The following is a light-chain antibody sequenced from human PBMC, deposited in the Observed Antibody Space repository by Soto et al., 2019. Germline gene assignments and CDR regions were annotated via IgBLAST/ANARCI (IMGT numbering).Light chain of an antibody. CDR3: QQYGSSPVT. Sequence: EIVLTQSPGTLSLSPGERATLSCRASQSVSSSYLAWYQQKPGQAPRLPIYGASSRATGSQDRFSGSGSGTDFTLTISRLEPEDFAVYYCQQYGSSPVTFGQGTKVEIK. CDR2: GAS. J-gene: IGKJ1*01. V-gene: IGKV3-20*01. CDR1: QSVSSSY.